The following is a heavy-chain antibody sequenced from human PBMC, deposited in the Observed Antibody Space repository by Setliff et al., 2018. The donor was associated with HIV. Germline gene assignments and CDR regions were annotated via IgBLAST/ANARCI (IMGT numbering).Heavy chain of an antibody. Sequence: PGGSLRLSCAASGFTVSSNSMSWVRQAPGKGLEWVAVIYRGGSTYYADSVRGRFTISRDNSKNTLYLQMNSLGAEDTAVYYCAREVGDSSGYYYRNYYFDSWGQGTLVTVSS. V-gene: IGHV3-53*01. J-gene: IGHJ4*02. D-gene: IGHD3-22*01. CDR2: IYRGGST. CDR1: GFTVSSNS. CDR3: AREVGDSSGYYYRNYYFDS.